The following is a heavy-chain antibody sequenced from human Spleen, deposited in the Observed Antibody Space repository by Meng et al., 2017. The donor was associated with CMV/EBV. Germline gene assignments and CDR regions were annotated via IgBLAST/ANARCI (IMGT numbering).Heavy chain of an antibody. D-gene: IGHD6-19*01. V-gene: IGHV3-30*03. Sequence: SGFTCSRDGMQWVRQAPGKGLEWVAVISYDGNNKYYVDSVKGRFTISRDNPKNTLYVQMNSLRTEDTAVYYCARGEGSGWSGYFDYWGQGTLVTVSS. J-gene: IGHJ4*02. CDR1: GFTCSRDG. CDR2: ISYDGNNK. CDR3: ARGEGSGWSGYFDY.